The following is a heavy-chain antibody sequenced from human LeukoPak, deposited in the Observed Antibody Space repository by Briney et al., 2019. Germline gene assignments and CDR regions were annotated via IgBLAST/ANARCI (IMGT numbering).Heavy chain of an antibody. D-gene: IGHD3-9*01. V-gene: IGHV3-30*04. CDR1: GFTFSSYA. Sequence: GGSLRLSCAASGFTFSSYAMHWVRQAPGKGLEWVAVISYDGSNKYYADSVKGRFTISRDNSKNTLYLQMNSLRAEDTAVYYCARGVLRYFDWLLRGDYYYYGMDVWGQGTTVTVSS. J-gene: IGHJ6*02. CDR2: ISYDGSNK. CDR3: ARGVLRYFDWLLRGDYYYYGMDV.